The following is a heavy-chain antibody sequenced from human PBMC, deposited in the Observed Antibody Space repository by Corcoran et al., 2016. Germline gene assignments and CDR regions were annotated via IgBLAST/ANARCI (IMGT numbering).Heavy chain of an antibody. D-gene: IGHD3-22*01. CDR1: VYSFSKYW. J-gene: IGHJ6*02. V-gene: IGHV5-51*01. Sequence: EVQLVQSGSEVKKPGESLKISCKASVYSFSKYWIGWLRQMPGKGLEWVGIIYPGDSNTRYSPSFQGQVTISADTSISTAYLQWSSLKTSDTAMYYCARRSGYYDSSGYYPPGYYGMDVWGQGTTVTVSS. CDR3: ARRSGYYDSSGYYPPGYYGMDV. CDR2: IYPGDSNT.